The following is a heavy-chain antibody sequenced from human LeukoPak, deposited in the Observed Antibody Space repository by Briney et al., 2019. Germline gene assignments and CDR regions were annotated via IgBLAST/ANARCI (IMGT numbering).Heavy chain of an antibody. V-gene: IGHV4-30-4*08. CDR2: IYYSGST. CDR1: GGSISSGDYY. J-gene: IGHJ5*02. CDR3: ARVWDSSGWYRLRFDP. Sequence: SQTLSLTCTVSGGSISSGDYYWSWIRQPPGKGLEWIGYIYYSGSTYYNPSLKSRVTISVDTSKNQFSLKLSSVTAADTAVYYSARVWDSSGWYRLRFDPWGQGTLVTVSS. D-gene: IGHD6-19*01.